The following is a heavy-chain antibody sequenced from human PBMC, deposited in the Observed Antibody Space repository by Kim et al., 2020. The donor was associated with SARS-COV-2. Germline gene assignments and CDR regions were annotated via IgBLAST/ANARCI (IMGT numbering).Heavy chain of an antibody. CDR1: GFTFIRYW. J-gene: IGHJ6*02. CDR3: VRRAIGCGMDV. V-gene: IGHV3-74*01. CDR2: INGDGTST. Sequence: GGSLRLSCAASGFTFIRYWMHWVRQAPGKGPVWVSRINGDGTSTNYADAVRGRFTISRDNAKNMLYLQMNSLRAEDTAVYYCVRRAIGCGMDVWGQGTTVTVSS. D-gene: IGHD3-16*01.